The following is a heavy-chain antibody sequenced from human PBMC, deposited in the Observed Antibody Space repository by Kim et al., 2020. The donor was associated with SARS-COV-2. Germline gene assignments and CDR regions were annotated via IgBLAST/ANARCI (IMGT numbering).Heavy chain of an antibody. CDR2: ISSSSSYI. J-gene: IGHJ6*02. Sequence: GGSLRLSCAASGFTFSSYSMNWVRQAPGKGLEWVSSISSSSSYIYYADSVKGRFTISRDNAKNSLYLQMNSLRAEDTAVYYCAREPRTVATYYYYGMDVWGQGTTVTVSS. V-gene: IGHV3-21*01. CDR1: GFTFSSYS. D-gene: IGHD5-12*01. CDR3: AREPRTVATYYYYGMDV.